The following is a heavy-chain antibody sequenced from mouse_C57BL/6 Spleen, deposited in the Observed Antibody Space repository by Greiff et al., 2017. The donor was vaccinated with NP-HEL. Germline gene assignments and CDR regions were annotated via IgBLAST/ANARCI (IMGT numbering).Heavy chain of an antibody. CDR2: ISYDGSN. Sequence: DVKLQESGPGLVKPSQSLSLTCSVTGYSITSGYYWNWIRQFPGNKLEWMGYISYDGSNNYNPSLKNRISITRDTSKNQFFLKLNSVTTEDTATYYCARDEGRGWFAYWGQGTLVTVSA. CDR3: ARDEGRGWFAY. V-gene: IGHV3-6*01. CDR1: GYSITSGYY. J-gene: IGHJ3*01. D-gene: IGHD3-3*01.